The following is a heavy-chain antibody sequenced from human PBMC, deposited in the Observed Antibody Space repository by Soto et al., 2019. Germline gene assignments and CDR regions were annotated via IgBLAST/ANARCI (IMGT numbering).Heavy chain of an antibody. CDR2: LFYTGST. V-gene: IGHV4-39*01. CDR3: ARQFNWNVEPYFDY. J-gene: IGHJ4*02. CDR1: GDSISRSSYY. Sequence: SETLSLTCTVSGDSISRSSYYWGWIRQPPGKGLEWIGSLFYTGSTYYNPSLKSRVTMSVDTSKNQFSLKLISITAADTAVFYCARQFNWNVEPYFDYWGQGTLVTVSS. D-gene: IGHD1-1*01.